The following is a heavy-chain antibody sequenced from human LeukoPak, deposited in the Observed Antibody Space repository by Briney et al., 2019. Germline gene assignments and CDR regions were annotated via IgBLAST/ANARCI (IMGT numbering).Heavy chain of an antibody. D-gene: IGHD3-10*01. CDR1: GFTFSSYG. Sequence: GGSLRLSCAASGFTFSSYGMHWVRQASGKGLEWVGRIRSKADSYATTYPASVKGRFTISRDDSKNTAYLQMNSLKTEDTAVYYCARPGSGIASFDYWGQGILVTVSS. J-gene: IGHJ4*02. V-gene: IGHV3-73*01. CDR3: ARPGSGIASFDY. CDR2: IRSKADSYAT.